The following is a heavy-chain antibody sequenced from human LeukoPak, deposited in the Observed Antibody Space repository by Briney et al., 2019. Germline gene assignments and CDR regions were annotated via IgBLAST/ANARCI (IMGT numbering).Heavy chain of an antibody. CDR3: AREIEPYDILTGYYNEKGYDAFDI. CDR2: ISTGSSYI. D-gene: IGHD3-9*01. Sequence: GGSLRLSCAASGFTFSSYSMNWVRQAPGKGLEWVSSISTGSSYIYYADSVKGRFTISRDNAKNSLYLQMSSLRAEDTAVYYCAREIEPYDILTGYYNEKGYDAFDIWGQGTMVTVSS. CDR1: GFTFSSYS. J-gene: IGHJ3*02. V-gene: IGHV3-21*04.